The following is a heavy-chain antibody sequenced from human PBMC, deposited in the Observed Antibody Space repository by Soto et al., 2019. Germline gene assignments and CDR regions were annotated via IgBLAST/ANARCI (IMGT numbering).Heavy chain of an antibody. J-gene: IGHJ5*02. CDR1: GFIFSNYA. CDR2: LSYDGSNK. Sequence: QAHLVESGGGVVQPGRSLRLSCAASGFIFSNYAMHWVRRAPGKGLEWVGLLSYDGSNKYYADSMKGRFTISRDNAKNTLFLQMNSLRPEDTAVYHCAKEVGDRSADYYDPNWFDPWGQGTLVTVSS. D-gene: IGHD3-22*01. V-gene: IGHV3-30*18. CDR3: AKEVGDRSADYYDPNWFDP.